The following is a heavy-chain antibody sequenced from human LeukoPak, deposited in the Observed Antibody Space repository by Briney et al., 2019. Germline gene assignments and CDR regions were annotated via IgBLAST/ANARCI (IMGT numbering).Heavy chain of an antibody. V-gene: IGHV4-4*07. CDR1: GGSISSYY. CDR2: IYTSGST. CDR3: ARGIAATMGYYYYYYMDV. Sequence: SETLSLTCTVSGGSISSYYWSWIRQPAGKGLEWIGRIYTSGSTNYNPSLKSRVTISVDTSKNQFSLKLSSVTAADTAVYYCARGIAATMGYYYYYYMDVWGKGTTVTVSS. D-gene: IGHD6-6*01. J-gene: IGHJ6*03.